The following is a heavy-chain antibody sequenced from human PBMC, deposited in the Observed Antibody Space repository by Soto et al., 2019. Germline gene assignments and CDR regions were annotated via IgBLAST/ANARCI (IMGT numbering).Heavy chain of an antibody. CDR1: GYTFTSYY. D-gene: IGHD2-2*01. J-gene: IGHJ4*03. V-gene: IGHV1-46*01. CDR3: ARVGRVVVPDEVV. CDR2: INPSGGST. Sequence: ASVKVSCKASGYTFTSYYMHWVRQAPGQGLEWMGIINPSGGSTSDAQKVPGRVTMTTDTSRSTVYMALRSLRSDDPAGYCRARVGRVVVPDEVVWGPGTMVTAST.